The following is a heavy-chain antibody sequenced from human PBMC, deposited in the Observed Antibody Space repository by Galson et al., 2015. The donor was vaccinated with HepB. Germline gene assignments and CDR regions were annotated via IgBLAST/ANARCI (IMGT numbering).Heavy chain of an antibody. V-gene: IGHV3-7*01. J-gene: IGHJ4*02. CDR1: RFTFSNYW. Sequence: SLRLSCAASRFTFSNYWMTWVRQVPGKGLEWVASIKQDGGKTWFVDSVKGRFTISRDNAKNSLFLQMDSLRAEDTAVYYCARLSNYAFDYWGQGTLVAVSS. CDR3: ARLSNYAFDY. D-gene: IGHD1-7*01. CDR2: IKQDGGKT.